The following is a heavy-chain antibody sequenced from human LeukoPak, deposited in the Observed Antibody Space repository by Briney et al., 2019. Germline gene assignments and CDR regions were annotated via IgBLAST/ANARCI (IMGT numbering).Heavy chain of an antibody. Sequence: PSETLSLTCTVSGGSISTYYWSWIRQPPGRGLERVGFIYYTGSTNYKPSLMSRVTISVDTSKKQFSLKLSSVTAADTAVYYCARGTTVTAPDYWGQGTLVTVSS. D-gene: IGHD4-17*01. CDR2: IYYTGST. CDR3: ARGTTVTAPDY. CDR1: GGSISTYY. V-gene: IGHV4-59*01. J-gene: IGHJ4*02.